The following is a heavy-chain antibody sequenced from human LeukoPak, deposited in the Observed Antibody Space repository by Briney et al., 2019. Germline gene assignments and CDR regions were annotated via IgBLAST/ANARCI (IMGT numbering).Heavy chain of an antibody. Sequence: GESLKISCKDSGYDFDNYWIAWVRQMPGKGLEWMGVIYPGDSTAEYSPSFQGQVTISADKSISTAYLQWSSLKASDSAMYYCAKTHCSSATCRKNTYYRGMDVWGPGTTVTVSS. CDR3: AKTHCSSATCRKNTYYRGMDV. V-gene: IGHV5-51*01. CDR1: GYDFDNYW. CDR2: IYPGDSTA. D-gene: IGHD2-2*01. J-gene: IGHJ6*02.